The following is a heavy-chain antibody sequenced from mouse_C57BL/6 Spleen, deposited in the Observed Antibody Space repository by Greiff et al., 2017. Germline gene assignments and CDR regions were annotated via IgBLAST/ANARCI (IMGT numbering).Heavy chain of an antibody. D-gene: IGHD1-2*01. CDR1: GYTFTDYY. CDR3: ARSVRPFAY. J-gene: IGHJ3*01. CDR2: IFPGSGST. V-gene: IGHV1-75*01. Sequence: QVQLQQSGPELVKPGASVKISCKASGYTFTDYYINWVKQRPGQGLEWIGWIFPGSGSTSDKEKFKGTATLTVDKSSSTAYMLLSNLASADSADYFSARSVRPFAYWGQGTLVTVSA.